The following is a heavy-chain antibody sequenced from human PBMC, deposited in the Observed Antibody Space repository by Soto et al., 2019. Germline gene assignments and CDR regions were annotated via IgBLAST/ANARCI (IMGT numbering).Heavy chain of an antibody. D-gene: IGHD3-10*01. Sequence: QVQLQESGPGLVKPSETLSLTCAVSGYSISSGYYWGWIRQSPGKGLEWIGSIYHSGTTYYNPSLKSRVTISVDTSKNQFSLKLSSVTAADTAVYYCASRLVRGVIDYFDYWGQGTLVTVSS. V-gene: IGHV4-38-2*01. CDR3: ASRLVRGVIDYFDY. CDR2: IYHSGTT. J-gene: IGHJ4*02. CDR1: GYSISSGYY.